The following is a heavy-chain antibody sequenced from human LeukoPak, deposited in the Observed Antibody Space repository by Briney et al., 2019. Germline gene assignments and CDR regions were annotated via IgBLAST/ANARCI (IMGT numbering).Heavy chain of an antibody. V-gene: IGHV3-74*01. CDR2: INTDGSST. Sequence: PGGSLRLSCAASGFTFSSYWMHWVRQAPGKGLVWVSRINTDGSSTSYADSVKGRFTISRDNAKNSLYLQMNSLRAEDTAVYYCARGYCSSISCYPYYYYMDVWGKGTTVTVSS. CDR3: ARGYCSSISCYPYYYYMDV. CDR1: GFTFSSYW. D-gene: IGHD2-2*01. J-gene: IGHJ6*03.